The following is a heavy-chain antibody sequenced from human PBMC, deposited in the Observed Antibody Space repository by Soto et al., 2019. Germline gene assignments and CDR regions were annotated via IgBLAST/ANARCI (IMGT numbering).Heavy chain of an antibody. Sequence: EVQLVESGGSLVQPGGSLRLSCAASGFSVSSNYMTWVRQAPGQGLECVSVIYSGGNTYYADSVKGRFTISRDNSKNPLYLQMNNVRAEDTAVYYCARRHFYGSDWGQGTLVTVSS. CDR1: GFSVSSNY. CDR3: ARRHFYGSD. CDR2: IYSGGNT. J-gene: IGHJ4*02. D-gene: IGHD3-10*01. V-gene: IGHV3-66*04.